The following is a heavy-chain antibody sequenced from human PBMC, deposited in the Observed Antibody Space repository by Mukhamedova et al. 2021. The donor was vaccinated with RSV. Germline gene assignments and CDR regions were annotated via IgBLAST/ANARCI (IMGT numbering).Heavy chain of an antibody. J-gene: IGHJ1*01. D-gene: IGHD2-21*02. Sequence: MGIINPSGGSTTYAQKFQGRVTMTRDTSTSTVYMELSGLRSEDTAMYYCASDYPFCGADCWTLAYWGQGTLVTVSS. CDR3: ASDYPFCGADCWTLAY. CDR2: INPSGGST. V-gene: IGHV1-46*01.